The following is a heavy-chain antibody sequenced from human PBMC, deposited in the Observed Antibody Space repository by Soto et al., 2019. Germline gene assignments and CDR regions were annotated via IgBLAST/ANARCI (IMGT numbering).Heavy chain of an antibody. CDR2: ISGSGGST. J-gene: IGHJ4*02. D-gene: IGHD3-3*01. CDR3: AKWGITIFGVVTDFDY. Sequence: GSLRLSCAASGFTFSSYAMSWVRQAPGKGLEWVSAISGSGGSTYYADSVKGRFTISRDNSKNTLYLQMNSLRAEDTAVYYCAKWGITIFGVVTDFDYWGQGTLVTVSS. CDR1: GFTFSSYA. V-gene: IGHV3-23*01.